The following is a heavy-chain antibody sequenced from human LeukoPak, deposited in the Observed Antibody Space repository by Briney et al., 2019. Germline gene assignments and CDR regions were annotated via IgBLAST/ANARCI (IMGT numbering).Heavy chain of an antibody. V-gene: IGHV3-23*01. CDR1: GFTFGSYA. CDR2: IAGSGGST. CDR3: AKTTAGYSSGRYPGWPVDY. Sequence: GGSLRLSCAASGFTFGSYAMYWVRQAPGKGLEWVSGIAGSGGSTQYADSVKGRFTISRDNSKNTVYLQMNSLRAEDTALYYCAKTTAGYSSGRYPGWPVDYWGQGTLVTVSS. J-gene: IGHJ4*02. D-gene: IGHD6-19*01.